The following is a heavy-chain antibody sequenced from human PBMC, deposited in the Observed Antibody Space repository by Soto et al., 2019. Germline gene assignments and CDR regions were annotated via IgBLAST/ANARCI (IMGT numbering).Heavy chain of an antibody. J-gene: IGHJ4*02. CDR2: IKQDGSEK. D-gene: IGHD3-22*01. CDR3: ARSRNYYDSSGYYHSSFDY. CDR1: GFTFSSYW. Sequence: GGSLRLSCAASGFTFSSYWMSWVRQAPGKGLEWVANIKQDGSEKYYADSAKGRFTISRDNAKNSLYLQMNSLRAEDTAVYYCARSRNYYDSSGYYHSSFDYWGQGTLVTVSS. V-gene: IGHV3-7*01.